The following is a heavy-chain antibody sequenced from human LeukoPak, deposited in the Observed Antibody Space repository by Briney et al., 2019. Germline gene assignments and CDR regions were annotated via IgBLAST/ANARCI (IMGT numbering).Heavy chain of an antibody. Sequence: GGSLRLSCAASGFTFSSYGMHWVRQAPGKGLEGVAFIRYDGSNKYYADSVKGRFTTSRDNSKNTLYLQMNSLRAEDTAVYYCAKDPGYYGSGSYFTCFDYWGQGTLVTVSS. D-gene: IGHD3-10*01. V-gene: IGHV3-30*02. CDR1: GFTFSSYG. J-gene: IGHJ4*02. CDR2: IRYDGSNK. CDR3: AKDPGYYGSGSYFTCFDY.